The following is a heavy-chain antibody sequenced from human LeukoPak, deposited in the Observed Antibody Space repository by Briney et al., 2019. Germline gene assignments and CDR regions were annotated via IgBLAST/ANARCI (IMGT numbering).Heavy chain of an antibody. CDR3: ARGLEMATITVGY. Sequence: SETLSLTCTVSGGSISSGGYYWSWIRQHPGKGLEWIGYIYYSGSTYYNPSLKSRVTISVDTSKNQFSLKLSSVTAADTAVYYCARGLEMATITVGYWGQGTLVTVSS. CDR2: IYYSGST. V-gene: IGHV4-31*03. CDR1: GGSISSGGYY. D-gene: IGHD5-24*01. J-gene: IGHJ4*02.